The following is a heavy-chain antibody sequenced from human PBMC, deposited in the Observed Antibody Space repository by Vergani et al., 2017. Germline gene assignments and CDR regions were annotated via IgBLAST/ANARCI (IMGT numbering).Heavy chain of an antibody. CDR2: ICYSWST. J-gene: IGHJ6*02. CDR1: GCSISSSSYY. D-gene: IGHD3-9*01. V-gene: IGHV4-39*07. Sequence: QLQLQESGPGLVKPSETLSLTCTVSGCSISSSSYYWGWIRQPPGKGLEWIGSICYSWSTYYHPSLKSRVTISVDTSKNQFSLKLSSVTAADTAVYYCARTIEDAPYGMDVWGQGTTVTVSS. CDR3: ARTIEDAPYGMDV.